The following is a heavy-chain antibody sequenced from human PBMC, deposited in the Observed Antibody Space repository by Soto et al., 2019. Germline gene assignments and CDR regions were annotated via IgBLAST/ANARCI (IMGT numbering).Heavy chain of an antibody. J-gene: IGHJ6*02. CDR1: GFDFSGYT. V-gene: IGHV3-30-3*01. CDR3: ARVDCSTTTCYYYGFDV. Sequence: GGSLRLSCAASGFDFSGYTIHWARQAPGKGLEWVAVISYDGSDKYYADSVKGRFTISRDNAKKTLYLQMNSLRIEDTAVYYCARVDCSTTTCYYYGFDVWGQGTTVTVSS. CDR2: ISYDGSDK. D-gene: IGHD2-2*01.